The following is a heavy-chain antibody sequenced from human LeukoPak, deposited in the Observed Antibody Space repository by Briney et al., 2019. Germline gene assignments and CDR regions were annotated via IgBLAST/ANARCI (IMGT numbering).Heavy chain of an antibody. V-gene: IGHV3-23*01. CDR2: ISGSGAST. J-gene: IGHJ3*02. CDR3: ARWVGATWAFDI. D-gene: IGHD1-26*01. Sequence: GGSLRLSCAASGFTFNSYAMSWVRQAPGKGLEWVSAISGSGASTYYADAVKGRFTISRDNSENTLYLQMSSLRAEDTAVYYCARWVGATWAFDIWGQGTMVTVSS. CDR1: GFTFNSYA.